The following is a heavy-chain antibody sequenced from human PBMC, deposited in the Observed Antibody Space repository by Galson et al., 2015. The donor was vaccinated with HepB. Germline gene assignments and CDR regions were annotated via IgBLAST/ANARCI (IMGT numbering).Heavy chain of an antibody. J-gene: IGHJ6*02. CDR2: TYFRAKWHT. CDR3: ACGSDV. Sequence: CAISGDSVTSNSAVWNWIRQSPSRGLEWLGRTYFRAKWHTDYEISVKSRININADISQNQVSLQLSSVTSDDTAVYYCACGSDVWGQGTTVIVSS. V-gene: IGHV6-1*01. CDR1: GDSVTSNSAV.